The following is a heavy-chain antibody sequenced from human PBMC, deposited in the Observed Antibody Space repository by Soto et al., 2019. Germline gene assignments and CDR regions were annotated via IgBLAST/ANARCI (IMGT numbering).Heavy chain of an antibody. J-gene: IGHJ6*02. CDR1: GGTFRTSA. Sequence: QVQLVQSGAEVKKPGSSVKVSCKASGGTFRTSAISWVRQAPGQGLEWVGGIMPVFPRPKYAQNFQGRVTITADESTRTAYMELSSLRSDDTAVYYCARDKDRPQLGGNYYSILDVWGQGTAVTVSS. CDR2: IMPVFPRP. V-gene: IGHV1-69*12. CDR3: ARDKDRPQLGGNYYSILDV. D-gene: IGHD3-3*02.